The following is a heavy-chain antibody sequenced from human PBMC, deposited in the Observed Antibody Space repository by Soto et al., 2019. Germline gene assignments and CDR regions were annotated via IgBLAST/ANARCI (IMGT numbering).Heavy chain of an antibody. Sequence: QVQLQESGPGLVKPSETLSLTCTVSGGSISSYYWSWIRQPPGKGLEWIGYFYYSGSTNYNPSLKSRVNISVDTSKNQFSLKLSSVTAADTAVYYCARGGWKLFDYWGQGTLVTVSS. D-gene: IGHD6-19*01. CDR3: ARGGWKLFDY. CDR1: GGSISSYY. V-gene: IGHV4-59*01. J-gene: IGHJ4*02. CDR2: FYYSGST.